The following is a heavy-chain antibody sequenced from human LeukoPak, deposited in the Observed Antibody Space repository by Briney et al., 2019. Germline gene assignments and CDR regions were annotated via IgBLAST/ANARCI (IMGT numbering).Heavy chain of an antibody. J-gene: IGHJ4*02. V-gene: IGHV3-30-3*01. D-gene: IGHD2-2*01. CDR2: ISYDGSNK. CDR3: ARGYCSSTNCYPDF. CDR1: GFTFSSYW. Sequence: GGSLRLSCAASGFTFSSYWMHWVRQAPGKGLEWVAVISYDGSNKYYADSVKGRFTISRDNSKNTLYLQMNSLRAEDTAVYYCARGYCSSTNCYPDFWGQGTLVTVSS.